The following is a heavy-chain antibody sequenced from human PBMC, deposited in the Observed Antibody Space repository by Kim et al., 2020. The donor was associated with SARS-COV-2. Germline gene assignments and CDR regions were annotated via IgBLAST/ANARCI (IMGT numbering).Heavy chain of an antibody. Sequence: ASVKVSCKASGYTFTSYGISWVRQAPGQGLEWMGWISAYNGNTNYAQKLQRRVTMTTDTSTSTAYMELRSLRSDDTAVYYCARGVVVVPAANDYYYYYGMDVWGQGTTVTVSS. V-gene: IGHV1-18*04. CDR3: ARGVVVVPAANDYYYYYGMDV. CDR2: ISAYNGNT. D-gene: IGHD2-2*01. CDR1: GYTFTSYG. J-gene: IGHJ6*02.